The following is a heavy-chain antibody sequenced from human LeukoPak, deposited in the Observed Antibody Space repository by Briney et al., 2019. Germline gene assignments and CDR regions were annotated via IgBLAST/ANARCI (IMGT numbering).Heavy chain of an antibody. V-gene: IGHV4-39*02. D-gene: IGHD5-18*01. CDR3: TKDTALDY. J-gene: IGHJ4*02. CDR1: GGSISSSSYF. Sequence: SETLSLTCTVSGGSISSSSYFWGWIRQPPGKGLEWIGNIYYSGSTHYNPSLKSRVTISVDTSKNQFSLKLSSVTAADPAVYFCTKDTALDYWGQGTLVTVSS. CDR2: IYYSGST.